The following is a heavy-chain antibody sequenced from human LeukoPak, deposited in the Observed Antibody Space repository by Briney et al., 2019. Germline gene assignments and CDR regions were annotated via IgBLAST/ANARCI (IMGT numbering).Heavy chain of an antibody. V-gene: IGHV3-11*04. CDR3: ARDLCSGGSCYGDLRGYFDY. Sequence: GGSLRLSCAASGFTFSDYYMSWIRQAPGKGLEWVSYISSSGSTIYYADSVKGRFTISRDNAKNSLYLQMNSLRAEDTAVYYCARDLCSGGSCYGDLRGYFDYWGQGTLVTVFS. CDR2: ISSSGSTI. D-gene: IGHD2-15*01. J-gene: IGHJ4*02. CDR1: GFTFSDYY.